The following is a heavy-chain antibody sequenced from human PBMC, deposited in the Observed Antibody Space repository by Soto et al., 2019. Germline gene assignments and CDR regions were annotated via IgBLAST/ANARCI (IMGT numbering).Heavy chain of an antibody. J-gene: IGHJ6*02. V-gene: IGHV3-33*01. CDR2: IWYDGSNK. Sequence: GGSLRLSCAASGFTFSSYGMHWVRQAPGKGLEWVAVIWYDGSNKYYADSVKGRFTISRDNSKNTLYLQMNSLRAEDTAVYYCARDLSYDSSGYYRINYYYYGMDVWGQGTTVTVSS. D-gene: IGHD3-22*01. CDR1: GFTFSSYG. CDR3: ARDLSYDSSGYYRINYYYYGMDV.